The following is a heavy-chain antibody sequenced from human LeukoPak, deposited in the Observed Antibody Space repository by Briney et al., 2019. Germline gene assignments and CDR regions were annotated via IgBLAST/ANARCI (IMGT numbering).Heavy chain of an antibody. CDR3: VSRGCTANACFVSSFNCFDH. J-gene: IGHJ4*02. V-gene: IGHV3-7*03. CDR1: GLTFSRYW. D-gene: IGHD2-8*02. CDR2: INQDGSEK. Sequence: PGGSLRLSCAASGLTFSRYWLTWVRQAPGKGLEWVANINQDGSEKNYVDSVKGRFTIYRDNAKSSLYLKMNSLRDENTAVYHCVSRGCTANACFVSSFNCFDHWGQGSLVTVSS.